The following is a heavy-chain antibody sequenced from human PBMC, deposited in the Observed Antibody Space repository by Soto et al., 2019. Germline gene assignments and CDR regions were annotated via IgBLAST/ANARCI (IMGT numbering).Heavy chain of an antibody. V-gene: IGHV3-7*03. CDR3: ARDRAAAGLYYFEY. CDR1: GFMFHTYW. CDR2: IKPDGSDE. D-gene: IGHD6-13*01. Sequence: GGSLRLSCAASGFMFHTYWMSWVRQAPGKGLEWVANIKPDGSDENYVDIVKGRFTISRDNAKNSLYLQMNSLRAEDTAWYYCARDRAAAGLYYFEYWGQGALVTVSS. J-gene: IGHJ4*02.